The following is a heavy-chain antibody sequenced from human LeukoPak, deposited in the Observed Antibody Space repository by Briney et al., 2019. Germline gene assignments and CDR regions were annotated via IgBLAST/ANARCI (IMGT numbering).Heavy chain of an antibody. CDR1: GFTIDDYA. J-gene: IGHJ4*02. V-gene: IGHV3-9*01. CDR3: ARRAGAYSHPYDY. Sequence: PGGSLRLSCVVSGFTIDDYAMNWVRQVPGKGLEWVAGITWNSGSIGYADSVKGRFTISRDNAKKSLYLQMNSLRAEDTAVYYCARRAGAYSHPYDYWGQGTLVTVSS. CDR2: ITWNSGSI. D-gene: IGHD4/OR15-4a*01.